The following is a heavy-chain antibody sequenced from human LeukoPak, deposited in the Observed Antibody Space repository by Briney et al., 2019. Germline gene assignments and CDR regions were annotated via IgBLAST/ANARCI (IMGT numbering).Heavy chain of an antibody. J-gene: IGHJ4*02. CDR2: IYSGGGT. D-gene: IGHD6-13*01. V-gene: IGHV3-53*01. CDR3: ARAGSTWALDY. CDR1: GFTLSSNY. Sequence: GGSLRLSCAASGFTLSSNYMSWVRQAPGKGLEWVSVIYSGGGTYYADSVKGRFTISRDNSKNTLYLQMNSLRAEDTAVYYCARAGSTWALDYWGQGTLVTVSS.